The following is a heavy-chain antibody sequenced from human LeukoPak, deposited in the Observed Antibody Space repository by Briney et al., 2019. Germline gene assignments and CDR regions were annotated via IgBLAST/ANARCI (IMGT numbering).Heavy chain of an antibody. CDR1: GYTFTTYA. CDR3: ARDLGISSSPPVDY. V-gene: IGHV7-4-1*02. Sequence: GASVKVSCKASGYTFTTYAMHWVRQAPGQGLEWMGWINTNTGNPTYARGFTGRFVFSLDTSVSTAYLQISSLKAEDTAVYYCARDLGISSSPPVDYWGQGTLVTVSS. J-gene: IGHJ4*02. D-gene: IGHD6-13*01. CDR2: INTNTGNP.